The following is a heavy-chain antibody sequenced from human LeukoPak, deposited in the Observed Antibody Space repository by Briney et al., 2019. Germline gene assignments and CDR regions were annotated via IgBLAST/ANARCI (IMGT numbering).Heavy chain of an antibody. Sequence: ASVKVSCKASGYTFTSYDINWVRQATGQGLEWMGWMNPNSGNTGYAQKFQGRVTITRNTSISTAYMELSSLRSEDTAVYYFARFISSGWYVGYFDCWGQGTLVTVSS. CDR1: GYTFTSYD. D-gene: IGHD6-19*01. CDR2: MNPNSGNT. V-gene: IGHV1-8*03. CDR3: ARFISSGWYVGYFDC. J-gene: IGHJ4*02.